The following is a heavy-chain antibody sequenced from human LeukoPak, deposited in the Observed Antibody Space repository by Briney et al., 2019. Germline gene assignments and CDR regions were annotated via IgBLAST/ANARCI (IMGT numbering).Heavy chain of an antibody. J-gene: IGHJ4*02. CDR1: GFTFSSYG. CDR2: ISGSGGST. Sequence: GGSLRLSCAASGFTFSSYGMSWVRQAPGKGLEWVSTISGSGGSTYYADSVKGRFTISRDNSKNTLYLQMNSLRAEDTAVYYCARTSIAAADPFDYCGQGTLVTVSS. V-gene: IGHV3-23*01. D-gene: IGHD6-13*01. CDR3: ARTSIAAADPFDY.